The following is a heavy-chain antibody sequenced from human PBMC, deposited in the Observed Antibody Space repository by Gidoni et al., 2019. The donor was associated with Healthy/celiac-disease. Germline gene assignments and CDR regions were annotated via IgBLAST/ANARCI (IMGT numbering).Heavy chain of an antibody. CDR2: IRSKAYGGTT. V-gene: IGHV3-49*04. Sequence: ELQLVESGGGLVHLGRSLRLSCTASGFTFGDYSMSWVRQAPGNGLVWIGFIRSKAYGGTTEYAASVKGRFTISRDDSKSIAYLQMNSLKTEDTAVYYCTRDRSYIVATIGDYFDYWGQGTLVTVSS. CDR1: GFTFGDYS. CDR3: TRDRSYIVATIGDYFDY. J-gene: IGHJ4*02. D-gene: IGHD5-12*01.